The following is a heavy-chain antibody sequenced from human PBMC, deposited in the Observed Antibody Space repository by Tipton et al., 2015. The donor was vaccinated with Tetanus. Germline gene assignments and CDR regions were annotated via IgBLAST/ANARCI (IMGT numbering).Heavy chain of an antibody. D-gene: IGHD3-10*01. CDR2: IYAGGISA. CDR1: GFTFSSCA. Sequence: SLRLSCAASGFTFSSCAMSWVCQAPGKGLEWVSVIYAGGISAYYADSVKGRFTISRDDSKNTLYLQMNSLRAEDTAVYYCAKPMVRGVISPFDPWGQGTLVTVSS. J-gene: IGHJ5*02. V-gene: IGHV3-23*03. CDR3: AKPMVRGVISPFDP.